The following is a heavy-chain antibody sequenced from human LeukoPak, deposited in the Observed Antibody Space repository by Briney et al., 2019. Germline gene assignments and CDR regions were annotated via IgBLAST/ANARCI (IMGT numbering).Heavy chain of an antibody. CDR3: ARYRFIGGFDP. Sequence: PGGSLRLSCAASGFTFSSYAMHWVRQAPGKGLEYVSAISSHGGSTYYANSVKGRFTISRDNSKNTLYLQMGSLRAEDMAVYYCARYRFIGGFDPWGQGTLVTVSS. V-gene: IGHV3-64*01. J-gene: IGHJ5*02. D-gene: IGHD1-26*01. CDR2: ISSHGGST. CDR1: GFTFSSYA.